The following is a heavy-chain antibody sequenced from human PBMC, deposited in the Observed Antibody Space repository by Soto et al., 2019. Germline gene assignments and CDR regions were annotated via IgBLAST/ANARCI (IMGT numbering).Heavy chain of an antibody. CDR3: ASSYYDYIWGSFGAFDI. CDR1: GFTVSSNY. Sequence: GGSLRLSCAASGFTVSSNYMSWVRQAPGKGLEWVSVIYSGGSTYYADSVKGRFTISRDNSKNTLYLQMNSLRAEDTAVYYCASSYYDYIWGSFGAFDIWGQGTMVTVSS. CDR2: IYSGGST. J-gene: IGHJ3*02. V-gene: IGHV3-66*01. D-gene: IGHD3-16*01.